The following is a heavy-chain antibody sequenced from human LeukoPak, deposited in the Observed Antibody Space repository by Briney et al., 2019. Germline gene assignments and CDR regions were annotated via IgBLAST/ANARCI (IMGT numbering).Heavy chain of an antibody. CDR2: MYYDGSNI. CDR1: EFTFTTYG. V-gene: IGHV3-33*06. Sequence: GRSLTLSCAASEFTFTTYGMHWVRQAPGKGLEWVAFMYYDGSNIYYADYVKGRLTISRDNSKNTLYLQMNSLRAEDTAVYYCAKDHAVSYSSSSDPWGQGTLVTVSS. CDR3: AKDHAVSYSSSSDP. J-gene: IGHJ5*02. D-gene: IGHD6-13*01.